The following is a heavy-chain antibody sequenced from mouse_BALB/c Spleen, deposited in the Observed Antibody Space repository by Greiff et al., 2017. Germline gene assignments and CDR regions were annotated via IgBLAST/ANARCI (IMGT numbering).Heavy chain of an antibody. CDR3: ARDGNYAY. Sequence: EVQLQQSGPELVKPGASVKISCKASGYSFTGYFMNWVMQSHGKSLEWIGRINPYNGDTFYNQKFKGKATLTVDKSSSTAHMELRSLASEDSAVYYCARDGNYAYWGQGTLVTVSA. CDR2: INPYNGDT. CDR1: GYSFTGYF. D-gene: IGHD2-1*01. J-gene: IGHJ3*01. V-gene: IGHV1-20*02.